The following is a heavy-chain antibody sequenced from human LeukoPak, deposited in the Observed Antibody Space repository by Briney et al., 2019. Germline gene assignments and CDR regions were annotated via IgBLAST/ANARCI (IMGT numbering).Heavy chain of an antibody. CDR2: ISYDGSSK. Sequence: GRSLRLSCAASGFTFSSYGMHWVRQAPGKGLEWVAVISYDGSSKYYADSVKGRFTISRDNSKNTLYLQMNSLRAEDTAVYYCAKGIAAAPDYWGQGTLVTVSS. CDR1: GFTFSSYG. J-gene: IGHJ4*02. D-gene: IGHD6-13*01. CDR3: AKGIAAAPDY. V-gene: IGHV3-30*18.